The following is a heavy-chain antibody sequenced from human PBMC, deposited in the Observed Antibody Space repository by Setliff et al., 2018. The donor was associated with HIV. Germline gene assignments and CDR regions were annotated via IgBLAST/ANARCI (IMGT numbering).Heavy chain of an antibody. Sequence: SETLSLTCAVYGGSFSGYYWSWIRQPPGKGLEWIGEINHSGSTNYNPSLKSRVTISVDTSKNQFSLKLSSVTAADTAVYYCARGIKLDYWGQGTRVTVSS. CDR2: INHSGST. D-gene: IGHD6-6*01. J-gene: IGHJ4*02. CDR3: ARGIKLDY. V-gene: IGHV4-34*01. CDR1: GGSFSGYY.